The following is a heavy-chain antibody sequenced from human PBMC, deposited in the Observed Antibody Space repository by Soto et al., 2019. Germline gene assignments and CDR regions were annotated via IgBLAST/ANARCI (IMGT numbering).Heavy chain of an antibody. J-gene: IGHJ4*02. Sequence: SETLSLTCAVSGGSISSSNWWSWVRQPPGKGLEWIGEIYHSGSTNYNPSLKSRVTISADKSKNQFSLKLSSVTAADTAVYYCARVGSSIAAAGHIDYWGQGTLVTVSS. D-gene: IGHD6-13*01. CDR1: GGSISSSNW. V-gene: IGHV4-4*02. CDR3: ARVGSSIAAAGHIDY. CDR2: IYHSGST.